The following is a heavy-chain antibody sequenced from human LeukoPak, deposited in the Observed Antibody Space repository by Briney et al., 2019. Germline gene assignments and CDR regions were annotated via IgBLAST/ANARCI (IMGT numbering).Heavy chain of an antibody. J-gene: IGHJ4*02. Sequence: GGSLRLSCAASGFTFSSYAIHWVRQAPGKGLEWVAVISYDGSNKYYADSVKGRFTISRDNSKNTLYLQMNSLRAEDTAVYYCVLAAAGTENWGQGTLVTVSS. CDR2: ISYDGSNK. CDR3: VLAAAGTEN. CDR1: GFTFSSYA. D-gene: IGHD6-13*01. V-gene: IGHV3-30*01.